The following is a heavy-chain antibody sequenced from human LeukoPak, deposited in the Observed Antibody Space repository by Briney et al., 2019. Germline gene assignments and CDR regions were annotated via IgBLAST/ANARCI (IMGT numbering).Heavy chain of an antibody. Sequence: PAASVKVSCKASGYTFTSYAMHWVRQAPGQRLEWMGWINAGNGNTKYSQKFQGRVTITRDTSASTAYMELSSLRSEDTAVYYCARVLDSSSWYSRAYYYYMDVWGKGTTVTVSS. D-gene: IGHD6-13*01. V-gene: IGHV1-3*01. CDR1: GYTFTSYA. CDR2: INAGNGNT. J-gene: IGHJ6*03. CDR3: ARVLDSSSWYSRAYYYYMDV.